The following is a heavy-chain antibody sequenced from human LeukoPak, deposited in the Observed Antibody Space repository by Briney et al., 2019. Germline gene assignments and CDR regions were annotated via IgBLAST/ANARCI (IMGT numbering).Heavy chain of an antibody. CDR2: VYYSGDT. D-gene: IGHD2-15*01. J-gene: IGHJ4*02. Sequence: SETLSLTCTVSGGSVGSGSYYWSWIRQPPGKGLEWIGYVYYSGDTNYNPSLKSRVTISVDTSNNQFSLKLSSVTAADTAVYYCARDTGFCSGGSCYHNYFDYWGQGTLVTVSS. V-gene: IGHV4-61*01. CDR3: ARDTGFCSGGSCYHNYFDY. CDR1: GGSVGSGSYY.